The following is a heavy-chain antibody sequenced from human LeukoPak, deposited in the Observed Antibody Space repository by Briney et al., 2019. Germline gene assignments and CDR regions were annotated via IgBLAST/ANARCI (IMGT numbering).Heavy chain of an antibody. CDR2: ISSSSTTI. D-gene: IGHD3-10*02. V-gene: IGHV3-48*01. CDR3: AELGITMIGGV. CDR1: TFTFSNYS. J-gene: IGHJ6*04. Sequence: GGSVRLSCAAYTFTFSNYSMNWLRQAPGKGLEWFSYISSSSTTIYYADSVKGRFTISRDNAKNSLYLQMNSLRAEDTGVYYCAELGITMIGGVWGKGTTVTISS.